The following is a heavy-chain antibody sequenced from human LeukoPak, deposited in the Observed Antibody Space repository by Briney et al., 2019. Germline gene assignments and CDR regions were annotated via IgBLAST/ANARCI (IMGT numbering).Heavy chain of an antibody. D-gene: IGHD1-26*01. CDR3: AREYPKGGSYRFDP. CDR1: GGSISSCY. CDR2: IYTSGST. J-gene: IGHJ5*02. Sequence: PSETLSLTCTVSGGSISSCYWSWIRQPAGKGLEWIGRIYTSGSTNYNPSLKGRVTMSVDTSKNQFSLKLSPVTAADTAVYYCAREYPKGGSYRFDPWGQGTLVTVSS. V-gene: IGHV4-4*07.